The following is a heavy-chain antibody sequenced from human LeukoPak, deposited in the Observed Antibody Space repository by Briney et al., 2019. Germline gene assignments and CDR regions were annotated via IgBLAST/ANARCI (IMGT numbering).Heavy chain of an antibody. D-gene: IGHD5-12*01. CDR1: GFTFNYAW. V-gene: IGHV3-15*04. CDR3: AKDNSGYEAHFDY. J-gene: IGHJ4*02. CDR2: TVSEIDGGTT. Sequence: GGSLRLSCAASGFTFNYAWMSWVRQVPGKGLEWVGQTVSEIDGGTTDYAAPVKGRFTISRDDSKSTLYLQMNSLKIEDTAVYYCAKDNSGYEAHFDYWGQGTLVTVSS.